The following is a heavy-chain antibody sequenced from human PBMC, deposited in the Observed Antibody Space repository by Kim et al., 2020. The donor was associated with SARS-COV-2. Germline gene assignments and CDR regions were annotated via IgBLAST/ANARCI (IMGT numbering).Heavy chain of an antibody. CDR1: GFTFSSYA. Sequence: GGSLRLSCAASGFTFSSYAMSWVRQAPGKGLEWVSAISGSGGSTYYADSVKGRFTISRDNSKNTLYLQMNSLRAEDTAVYYCAKDLIAVAGTIWERTGFDYWGQGTLVTVSS. CDR2: ISGSGGST. D-gene: IGHD6-19*01. CDR3: AKDLIAVAGTIWERTGFDY. V-gene: IGHV3-23*01. J-gene: IGHJ4*02.